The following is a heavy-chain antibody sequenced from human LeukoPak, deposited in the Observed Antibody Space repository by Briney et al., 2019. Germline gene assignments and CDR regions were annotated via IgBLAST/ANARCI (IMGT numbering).Heavy chain of an antibody. CDR3: ARGSRRLATVTSHYYYGMDV. Sequence: SETLSLTCAVYGGSFSGYYWSWIRQPPGKGLEWIGEINHSGSTNYNPSLKSRVTISVDTSKNQFSLKLSSVTAADTAVYYCARGSRRLATVTSHYYYGMDVWGQGTTVTVSS. V-gene: IGHV4-34*01. CDR2: INHSGST. J-gene: IGHJ6*02. CDR1: GGSFSGYY. D-gene: IGHD4-17*01.